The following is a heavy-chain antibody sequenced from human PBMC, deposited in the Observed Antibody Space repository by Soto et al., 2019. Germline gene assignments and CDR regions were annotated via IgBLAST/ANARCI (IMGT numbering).Heavy chain of an antibody. J-gene: IGHJ6*01. CDR2: ISYDGSNK. CDR3: AKVRAAAAHYYYYYGMDV. CDR1: GFTFSSYG. V-gene: IGHV3-30*18. D-gene: IGHD6-13*01. Sequence: QVQLVESGGGVVQPGRSLRLSCAASGFTFSSYGMHWVRQAPGKGLEWVAVISYDGSNKYYADSVKGRFTISRDNSKNTLYLQMNSLRAEDTAVYYCAKVRAAAAHYYYYYGMDVW.